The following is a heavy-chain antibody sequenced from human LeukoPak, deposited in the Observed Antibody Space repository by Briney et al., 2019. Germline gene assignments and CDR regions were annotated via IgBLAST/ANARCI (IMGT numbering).Heavy chain of an antibody. D-gene: IGHD5-12*01. CDR2: ISSNSRYR. J-gene: IGHJ4*02. CDR1: GFNFNTYS. Sequence: GGSLRLSCAASGFNFNTYSMNWVRQAPGKGLEWVSSISSNSRYRYYADSVKGRFTISRDNSKNTLYLQMNSLRAEDTAVYYCAKEVTGYSGYDYEYYFDYWGQGTLVTVSS. V-gene: IGHV3-21*04. CDR3: AKEVTGYSGYDYEYYFDY.